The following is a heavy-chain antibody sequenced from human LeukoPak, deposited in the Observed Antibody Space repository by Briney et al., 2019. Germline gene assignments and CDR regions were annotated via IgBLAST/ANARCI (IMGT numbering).Heavy chain of an antibody. CDR3: ARVGPDSSSWHY. J-gene: IGHJ4*02. CDR1: GGSISSYY. CDR2: IYYSGST. Sequence: SETLSLTCTVSGGSISSYYWSWIRQPPGKGLEWIGYIYYSGSTNYNPSLKSRVTISVDTSKNQFSLKLSSVSAADTAVYYCARVGPDSSSWHYWGQGTLVTVSS. V-gene: IGHV4-59*12. D-gene: IGHD6-13*01.